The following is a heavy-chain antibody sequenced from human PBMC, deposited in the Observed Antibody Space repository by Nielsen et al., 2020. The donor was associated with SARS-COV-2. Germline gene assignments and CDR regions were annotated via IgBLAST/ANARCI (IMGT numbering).Heavy chain of an antibody. CDR2: ISSSGSTI. CDR3: ARVTSSSWYGRGNFDY. V-gene: IGHV3-48*03. D-gene: IGHD6-13*01. J-gene: IGHJ4*02. Sequence: WIRQPPGKGLEWVSYISSSGSTIYYADSVKGRFTISRDNAKNSLYLQMNSLRAEDTAVYYCARVTSSSWYGRGNFDYWGQGTLVTVSS.